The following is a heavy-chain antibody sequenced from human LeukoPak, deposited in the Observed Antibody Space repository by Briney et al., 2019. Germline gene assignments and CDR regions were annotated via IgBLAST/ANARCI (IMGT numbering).Heavy chain of an antibody. D-gene: IGHD3-10*01. CDR1: GFTCDDYG. CDR2: ISWNSGSI. Sequence: GRSLRLSCAASGFTCDDYGMHWVRQAPGKGLEWVSGISWNSGSIGYADSVKGRFTISTDNAKNSLYLQMNSLRAEDTALYYCAKDYSSGYYGMDVWGQGTTVTVSS. CDR3: AKDYSSGYYGMDV. J-gene: IGHJ6*02. V-gene: IGHV3-9*01.